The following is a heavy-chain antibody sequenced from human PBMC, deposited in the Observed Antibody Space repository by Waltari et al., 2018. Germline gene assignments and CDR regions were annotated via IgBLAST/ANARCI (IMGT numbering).Heavy chain of an antibody. CDR2: MNPNSGST. D-gene: IGHD3-10*01. Sequence: QLQLVQSGAEVKKPGASVKVSCKASGYTFTSYDMNWVRQATGKGLEWRGWMNPNSGSTGYAQKFQGRVTMTRDTSISTAYMELSSLTSEDTAVYYCAMGNGAVIKDSFDTWGQGTMVTVSS. V-gene: IGHV1-8*01. J-gene: IGHJ3*02. CDR1: GYTFTSYD. CDR3: AMGNGAVIKDSFDT.